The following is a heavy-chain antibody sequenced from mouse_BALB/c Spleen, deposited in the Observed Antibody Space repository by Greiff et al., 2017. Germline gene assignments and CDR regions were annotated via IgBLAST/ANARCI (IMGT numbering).Heavy chain of an antibody. Sequence: VQLQQSGTVLARPGASVKMSCKASGYTFTSYWMHRVKQRPGQGLEWIGAIYPGNSDTSYNQKFKGKAKLTAVTSTSTAYMELSSLTNEDSAVYYCTSVYYYGSSYLDYWGQGTTLTVSS. CDR2: IYPGNSDT. J-gene: IGHJ2*01. CDR3: TSVYYYGSSYLDY. V-gene: IGHV1-5*01. CDR1: GYTFTSYW. D-gene: IGHD1-1*01.